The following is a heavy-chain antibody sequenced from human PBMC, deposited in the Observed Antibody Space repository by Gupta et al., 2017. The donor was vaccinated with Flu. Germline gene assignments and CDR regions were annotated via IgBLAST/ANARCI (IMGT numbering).Heavy chain of an antibody. CDR1: GFTFSSYE. V-gene: IGHV3-48*03. CDR3: ARGHWDS. J-gene: IGHJ4*02. Sequence: EVQLVESGGGLVQPGGSLRLSCGASGFTFSSYEFSWVRLAPGKGLEWVSYISRSAVTYYTDSVSGRFTISRDNSKNSVYLQMNNLRGEDTAFYYCARGHWDSWGQGTLVTVSS. CDR2: ISRSAVT.